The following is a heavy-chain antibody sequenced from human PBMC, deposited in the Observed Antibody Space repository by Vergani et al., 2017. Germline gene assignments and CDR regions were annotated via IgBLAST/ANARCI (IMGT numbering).Heavy chain of an antibody. Sequence: QVQLVESGGGVVQPGRSLRLSCAASGFTFSSYGMHWVRQAPGKGLEWVAVIWYDGSNKYYADSVKGRFTISRDNSKNTLYLQMNSLRAEDTAVYYCASGYYDFWSGYLEGPRDYWGQGTLVTVSS. CDR1: GFTFSSYG. J-gene: IGHJ4*02. D-gene: IGHD3-3*01. V-gene: IGHV3-33*01. CDR2: IWYDGSNK. CDR3: ASGYYDFWSGYLEGPRDY.